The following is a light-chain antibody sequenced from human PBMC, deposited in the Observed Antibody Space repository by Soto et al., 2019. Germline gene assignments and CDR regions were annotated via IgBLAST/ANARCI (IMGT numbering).Light chain of an antibody. CDR2: TTI. CDR3: ASWDDSLSGPV. J-gene: IGLJ2*01. CDR1: SSNIGNNT. V-gene: IGLV1-44*01. Sequence: QSVVTQPPSASGSPGQTVTISCSGSSSNIGNNTVNWYQHLPGAAPRLLIYTTIQRPSGVPDRFSGSRSATSASLAISGLQSEDEADYYCASWDDSLSGPVFGGGTKLTVL.